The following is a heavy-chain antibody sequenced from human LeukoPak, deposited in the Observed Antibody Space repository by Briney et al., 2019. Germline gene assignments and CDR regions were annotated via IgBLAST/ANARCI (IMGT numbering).Heavy chain of an antibody. CDR2: MNQDGSEK. Sequence: GGSLRLSCAASGFNIVNYWMHWVRQAPGRGLECVANMNQDGSEKHYGDSVKGRFTISRDNAKQSLYLQMNSLRAEDTAVYYCAREFGLITSHWGQGTLVTVSS. V-gene: IGHV3-7*05. J-gene: IGHJ1*01. CDR3: AREFGLITSH. CDR1: GFNIVNYW. D-gene: IGHD3/OR15-3a*01.